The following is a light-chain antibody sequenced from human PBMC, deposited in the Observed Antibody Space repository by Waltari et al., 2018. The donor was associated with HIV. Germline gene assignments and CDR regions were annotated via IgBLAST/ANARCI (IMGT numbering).Light chain of an antibody. V-gene: IGLV2-23*02. CDR1: SSYLGTYKY. CDR2: EVS. CDR3: SSYAGSSTFVI. Sequence: QSALTQPASVSGSSGQSFPISCTLSSSYLGTYKYFSRYQQHPGKTPRLIIYEVSKRPSGVSNRYSASKSGKTASLTVSGLRAEDEADYYCSSYAGSSTFVIFGGGTKLTVL. J-gene: IGLJ2*01.